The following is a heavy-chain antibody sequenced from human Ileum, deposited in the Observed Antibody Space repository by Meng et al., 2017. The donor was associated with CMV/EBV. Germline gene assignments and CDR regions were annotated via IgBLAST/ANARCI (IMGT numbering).Heavy chain of an antibody. D-gene: IGHD2-2*02. V-gene: IGHV3-23*03. CDR2: IYSGGSST. CDR3: AKAGYCSSTSCYTPMPYYYYGMDV. Sequence: GGSLRLSCAASGFTFSSYAMSWVRQAPGKGLEWVSVIYSGGSSTYYADSAKGRFTISRDNSKNTLYLQMNSLRAEDTAVYYCAKAGYCSSTSCYTPMPYYYYGMDVWGQGTTVTVSS. CDR1: GFTFSSYA. J-gene: IGHJ6*02.